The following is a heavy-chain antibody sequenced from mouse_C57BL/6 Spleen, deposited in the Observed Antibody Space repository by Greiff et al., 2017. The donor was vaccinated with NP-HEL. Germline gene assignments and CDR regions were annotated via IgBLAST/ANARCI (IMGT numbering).Heavy chain of an antibody. V-gene: IGHV10-1*01. CDR1: GFSFNTYA. J-gene: IGHJ2*01. CDR3: VRHVYGSYYFDY. D-gene: IGHD1-1*01. Sequence: EVQLQQSGGGLVQPKGSLKLSCAASGFSFNTYAMNWVRQAPGKGLEWVARIRSKSNNYATYYADSVKDRFTISRDDSESMLYLQMNNLKTEDTAMYYCVRHVYGSYYFDYWGQGTTLTVSS. CDR2: IRSKSNNYAT.